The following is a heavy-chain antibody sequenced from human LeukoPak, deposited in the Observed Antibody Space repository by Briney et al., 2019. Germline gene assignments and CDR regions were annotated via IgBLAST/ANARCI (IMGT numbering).Heavy chain of an antibody. V-gene: IGHV1-69*13. CDR1: GGTFSSYA. Sequence: GASVKVSCRASGGTFSSYAISWVRQAPGQGLEWMGGIIPIFGTANYAQKFQGRVTITADESTSTAYMELSSLRSEDTAVYYCAAGYSSGWYGPQWGQGTLVTVSS. CDR2: IIPIFGTA. J-gene: IGHJ4*02. D-gene: IGHD6-19*01. CDR3: AAGYSSGWYGPQ.